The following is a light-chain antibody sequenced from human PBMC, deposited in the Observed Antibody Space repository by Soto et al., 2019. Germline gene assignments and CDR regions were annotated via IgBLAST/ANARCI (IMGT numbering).Light chain of an antibody. CDR3: PQGYTTRWT. CDR1: QNIRSY. V-gene: IGKV1-39*01. CDR2: ATS. Sequence: DIQMTQSPTSLSASVGDRVTITCRASQNIRSYLNWYQQIPGKAPNLLIYATSILQTGVPSRFSGSGTGTDFTLTINGLQPEDFATYYCPQGYTTRWTFGQGTKVEIK. J-gene: IGKJ1*01.